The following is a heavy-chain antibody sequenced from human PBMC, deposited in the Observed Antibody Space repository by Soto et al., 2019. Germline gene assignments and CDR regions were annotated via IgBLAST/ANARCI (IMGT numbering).Heavy chain of an antibody. D-gene: IGHD3-9*01. CDR2: IIPIFGTA. CDR1: GGTFSSYA. J-gene: IGHJ4*02. Sequence: SVKVSCKASGGTFSSYAISWVRQAPGQGLEWMGGIIPIFGTANYAQKFQGRVTITADESTSTAYMELSSLRSEDTAVYYCARAHYDILTGYLFDYWGQGTLFTVSS. CDR3: ARAHYDILTGYLFDY. V-gene: IGHV1-69*13.